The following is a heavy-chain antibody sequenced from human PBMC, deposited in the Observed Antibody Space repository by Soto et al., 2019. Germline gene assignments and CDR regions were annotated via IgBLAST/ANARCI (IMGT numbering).Heavy chain of an antibody. Sequence: PSETLSLTCTVSGGSISSYYWSWIRQPPGKGLEWIGYIYYSGSTNYNPSLKSRVTISVDTSKNQFSLKLSSVTAADTAVYYCARYYGSGSYSRYYFDYWGQGTLVTVSS. CDR3: ARYYGSGSYSRYYFDY. V-gene: IGHV4-59*01. CDR1: GGSISSYY. D-gene: IGHD3-10*01. J-gene: IGHJ4*02. CDR2: IYYSGST.